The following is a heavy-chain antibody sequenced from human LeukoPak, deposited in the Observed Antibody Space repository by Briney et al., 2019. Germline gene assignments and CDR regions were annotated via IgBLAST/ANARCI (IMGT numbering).Heavy chain of an antibody. CDR2: IFYSGST. CDR1: GCSVSSGSYY. Sequence: SETLSLTCTVSGCSVSSGSYYWSWIRQPPGKGLEWIGYIFYSGSTNYNPSLKSRVTISVDTSKNQFSLKLSSVTAADLAVYYCARDQVAYYDILTGSSGMNWFDPWGQGTLVTVSS. D-gene: IGHD3-9*01. J-gene: IGHJ5*02. CDR3: ARDQVAYYDILTGSSGMNWFDP. V-gene: IGHV4-61*01.